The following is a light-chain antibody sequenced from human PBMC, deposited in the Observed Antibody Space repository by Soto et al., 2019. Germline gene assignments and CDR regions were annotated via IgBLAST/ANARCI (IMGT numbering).Light chain of an antibody. V-gene: IGKV1-5*01. CDR2: DAS. Sequence: DVHMTQSPSTLSASVGDRVTITCRASESIATWLAWYQQKPGQAPKLLIYDASRLESGVPSRFSGGGSGTEFTLTISALQPEDFATYYCHQYNSYFGPGTKLEI. J-gene: IGKJ2*01. CDR1: ESIATW. CDR3: HQYNSY.